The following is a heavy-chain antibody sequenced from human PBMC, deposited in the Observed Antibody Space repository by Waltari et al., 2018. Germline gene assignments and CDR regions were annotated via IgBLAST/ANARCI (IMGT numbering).Heavy chain of an antibody. CDR1: GYTFTGYY. CDR2: INPNSGGT. Sequence: QVQLVQSGAEVKKPGASVKVSCKASGYTFTGYYMHWVRQAPGQGLEWMGWINPNSGGTNYAQKFQGRVTMTRDTSISTAYMGLSRLRSDDTAVYYCARRSSGWKGMYYFDYWGQGTLVTVSS. CDR3: ARRSSGWKGMYYFDY. D-gene: IGHD6-19*01. J-gene: IGHJ4*02. V-gene: IGHV1-2*02.